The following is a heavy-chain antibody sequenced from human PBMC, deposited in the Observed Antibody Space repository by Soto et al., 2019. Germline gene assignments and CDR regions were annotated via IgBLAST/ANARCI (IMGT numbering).Heavy chain of an antibody. CDR2: IIPIFGTA. D-gene: IGHD3-22*01. J-gene: IGHJ4*02. V-gene: IGHV1-69*01. Sequence: QVQLVQSGAEVKKPGSSVKVSCKASGGTFSSYAISWVRQAPGQGLEWMGGIIPIFGTANYAQKFQGRVTITADESTSTGYMELSSLRSEDTAVYYCASGGSYYDSSGYYESPNFDYWGQGTLVTVSS. CDR3: ASGGSYYDSSGYYESPNFDY. CDR1: GGTFSSYA.